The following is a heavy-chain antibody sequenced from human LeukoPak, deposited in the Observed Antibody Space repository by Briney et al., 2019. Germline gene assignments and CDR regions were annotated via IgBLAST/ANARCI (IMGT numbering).Heavy chain of an antibody. CDR1: GFTFSSNS. Sequence: GGSRRLSCAASGFTFSSNSMNWVRQAPGKGLEWVSYISRSSDTIYYADSVKGRFTISRDNAKNSLYLQMNSLRDEDTAVYYCARDLTTMVRGLPLDYWGQGTLVTVSS. CDR3: ARDLTTMVRGLPLDY. V-gene: IGHV3-48*02. J-gene: IGHJ4*02. D-gene: IGHD3-10*01. CDR2: ISRSSDTI.